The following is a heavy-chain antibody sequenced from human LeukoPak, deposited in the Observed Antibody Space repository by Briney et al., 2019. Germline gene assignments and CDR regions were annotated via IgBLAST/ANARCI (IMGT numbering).Heavy chain of an antibody. CDR3: ARGTMVTSYYYYGMDV. CDR1: GGSFSGYY. CDR2: INHSGST. J-gene: IGHJ6*02. Sequence: SETLSLTCAVYGGSFSGYYWSWIRQPPGKGLEWIGEINHSGSTNYNPSLKSRVTISVDTSKNQFSLKLSFVTAADTAVYYCARGTMVTSYYYYGMDVWGQGTTVTVSS. D-gene: IGHD5-18*01. V-gene: IGHV4-34*01.